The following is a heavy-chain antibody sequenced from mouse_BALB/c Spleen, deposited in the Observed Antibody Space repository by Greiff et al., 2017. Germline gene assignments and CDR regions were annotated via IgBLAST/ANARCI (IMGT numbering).Heavy chain of an antibody. CDR2: IYPYNGGT. CDR3: ARIYYYGSSYEDYYAMDY. J-gene: IGHJ4*01. Sequence: VQLQQSGPELVKPGASVKISCKASGYTFTDYNMHWVKQSHGKSLEWIGYIYPYNGGTGYNQKFKSKATLTVDNSSSTAYMELRSLTSEDSAVYYCARIYYYGSSYEDYYAMDYWGQGTSVTVSS. D-gene: IGHD1-1*01. CDR1: GYTFTDYN. V-gene: IGHV1S29*02.